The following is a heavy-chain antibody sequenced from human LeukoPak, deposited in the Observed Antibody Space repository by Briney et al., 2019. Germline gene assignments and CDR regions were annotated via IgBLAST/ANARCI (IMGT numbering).Heavy chain of an antibody. J-gene: IGHJ6*02. CDR2: ISSSGSFI. V-gene: IGHV3-21*01. CDR3: ARAKDCSGAACFSYYYYGMDV. CDR1: GFTFSAYS. Sequence: GGSLRLSCAASGFTFSAYSMNWVRQVPGKGLEWVSSISSSGSFIYYADSLRGRFTISRDNAKNSLYLQMDSLTVEDTAVYYCARAKDCSGAACFSYYYYGMDVWGQGTTVTVSS. D-gene: IGHD2-15*01.